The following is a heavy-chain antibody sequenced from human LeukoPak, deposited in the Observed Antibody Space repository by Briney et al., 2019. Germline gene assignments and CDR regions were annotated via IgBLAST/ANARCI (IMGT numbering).Heavy chain of an antibody. D-gene: IGHD2-2*01. Sequence: QAGGSLRLSCAAPGFTFSSYGMHWVRQAPGKGLEWVAVIWYDGSNKYYADSVKGRFTISRDNSKNTLYLQMNSLRAEDTAVYYCAKDRGRVVPAAHSFDYWGQGTLVTVSS. CDR2: IWYDGSNK. V-gene: IGHV3-33*06. CDR3: AKDRGRVVPAAHSFDY. CDR1: GFTFSSYG. J-gene: IGHJ4*02.